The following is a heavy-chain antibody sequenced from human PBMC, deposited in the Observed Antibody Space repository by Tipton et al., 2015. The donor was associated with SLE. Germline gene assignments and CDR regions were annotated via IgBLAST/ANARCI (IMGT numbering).Heavy chain of an antibody. CDR2: INHSGST. V-gene: IGHV4-34*01. CDR3: ARNCSSTNCYRGNAFDI. D-gene: IGHD2-2*01. Sequence: TLSLTCAVYGGSFSGYYWSWIRQFPGKGLEWIGEINHSGSTNYNPSLKSRVTISIDTSKNQFSLKLSSVTAADTAVYYCARNCSSTNCYRGNAFDIWGQGTMVTVSS. J-gene: IGHJ3*02. CDR1: GGSFSGYY.